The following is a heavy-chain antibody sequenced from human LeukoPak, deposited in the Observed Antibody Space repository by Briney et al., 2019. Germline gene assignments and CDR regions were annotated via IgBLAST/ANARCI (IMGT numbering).Heavy chain of an antibody. CDR3: AKPRGYCSSTSCYANCYYYYGMDV. Sequence: GGSLRLSCAASGFTFSSYAMSWVRQAPGKGLEWVSAISGRGGSTYYADSVKGRFTISRDNSKNTLYLQMNSLRAEDTAVYYCAKPRGYCSSTSCYANCYYYYGMDVWGKGTTVTVSS. CDR2: ISGRGGST. D-gene: IGHD2-2*01. CDR1: GFTFSSYA. V-gene: IGHV3-23*01. J-gene: IGHJ6*04.